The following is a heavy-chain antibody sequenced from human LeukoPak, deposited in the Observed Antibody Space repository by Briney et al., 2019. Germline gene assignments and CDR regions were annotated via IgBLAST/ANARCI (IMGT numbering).Heavy chain of an antibody. D-gene: IGHD4-23*01. Sequence: GGSLRLSCAASGFTFSDYYMSWIRQAPGKGLEWVSYISGSGSTVYYAASVRGRFTISRDNAKNSLFLQMSSLRAEDTAVYYCARDRGNSDPGDWFDSWGQGTLVTVSS. V-gene: IGHV3-11*01. CDR1: GFTFSDYY. CDR3: ARDRGNSDPGDWFDS. J-gene: IGHJ5*01. CDR2: ISGSGSTV.